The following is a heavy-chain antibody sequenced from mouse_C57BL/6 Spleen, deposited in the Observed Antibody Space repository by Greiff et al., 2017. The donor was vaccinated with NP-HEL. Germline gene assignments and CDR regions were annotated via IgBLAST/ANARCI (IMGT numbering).Heavy chain of an antibody. J-gene: IGHJ1*03. Sequence: QVQLQQPGAELVKPGASVKLSCKASGYTFTSYWMQWVKQRPGQGLEWIGEIDPSDSYTTYNQKFKGKATLTVDTSPSTAYMPRSSLTSEDAAVDYCARGGREYFDGWGTGTTVTVSS. CDR1: GYTFTSYW. CDR3: ARGGREYFDG. CDR2: IDPSDSYT. V-gene: IGHV1-50*01. D-gene: IGHD1-1*01.